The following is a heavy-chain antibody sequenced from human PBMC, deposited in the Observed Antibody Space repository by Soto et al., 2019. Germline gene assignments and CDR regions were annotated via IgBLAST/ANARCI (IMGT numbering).Heavy chain of an antibody. V-gene: IGHV4-59*08. CDR1: GGSINNHC. CDR3: ARLYDFWSGLNWFDP. J-gene: IGHJ5*02. Sequence: PSETLSLTCTVSGGSINNHCWNWIRQPPGKGLEWIGYIYNNGSTSYNPSLKSRITISVDTSKNQFSLKLSSVTAADTAVYYCARLYDFWSGLNWFDPWGQGTLVTVSS. CDR2: IYNNGST. D-gene: IGHD3-3*01.